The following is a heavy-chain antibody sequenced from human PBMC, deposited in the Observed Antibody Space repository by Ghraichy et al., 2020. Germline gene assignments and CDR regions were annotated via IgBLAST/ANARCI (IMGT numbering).Heavy chain of an antibody. V-gene: IGHV3-7*01. CDR3: VRDGYYGGISR. Sequence: GGSLRLSCAASGFPFNKYGMSWVRQAPGKGLEWVANIKQDGSEKNYVDSVKGRFTISRDNADNSLSLQMNSLRAEDTAVYFCVRDGYYGGISRWGQGTLVTVSS. CDR1: GFPFNKYG. CDR2: IKQDGSEK. D-gene: IGHD4-23*01. J-gene: IGHJ4*02.